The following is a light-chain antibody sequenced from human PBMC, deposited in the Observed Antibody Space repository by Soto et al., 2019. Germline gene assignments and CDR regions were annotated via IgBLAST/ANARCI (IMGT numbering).Light chain of an antibody. CDR2: KVS. J-gene: IGKJ2*01. Sequence: DVVLTQTPLSSPVTLGQPASISCRSSQSLEHSDGNTYLSWLHQRPGQPPRLLIYKVSNRFSGVPDRFSGSGAGTDFTLKISGVEAEDVWIYYCIQATQYKPYTFGQGTKLEIK. V-gene: IGKV2-24*01. CDR1: QSLEHSDGNTY. CDR3: IQATQYKPYT.